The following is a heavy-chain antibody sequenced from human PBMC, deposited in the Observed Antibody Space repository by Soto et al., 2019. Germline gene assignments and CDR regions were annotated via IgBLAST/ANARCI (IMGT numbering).Heavy chain of an antibody. Sequence: GGSLRLSCAASGFTFGSYGMHWVRQAPGKGLEWVAVIWYDGNYKYYADSVKGLFTLSRDNSKNTLYLQMNSMRAEDTAVYYCARDQYDFWSGYRFDYWGQGTLVTVSS. D-gene: IGHD3-3*01. CDR2: IWYDGNYK. J-gene: IGHJ4*02. CDR3: ARDQYDFWSGYRFDY. CDR1: GFTFGSYG. V-gene: IGHV3-33*01.